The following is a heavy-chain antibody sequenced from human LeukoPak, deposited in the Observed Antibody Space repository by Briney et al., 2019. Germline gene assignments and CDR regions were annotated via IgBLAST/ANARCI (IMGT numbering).Heavy chain of an antibody. D-gene: IGHD1-26*01. J-gene: IGHJ4*02. Sequence: GGSLRLSCAASGFTFSSYSMNWVRQAPGKGLEWVSSISSSSSYIYYADSVKGRFTISRDNAKNSLYLQMNSLRAEDTAVYYWARESRRVGEGDFDYWGQGTLVTVSS. CDR3: ARESRRVGEGDFDY. V-gene: IGHV3-21*01. CDR2: ISSSSSYI. CDR1: GFTFSSYS.